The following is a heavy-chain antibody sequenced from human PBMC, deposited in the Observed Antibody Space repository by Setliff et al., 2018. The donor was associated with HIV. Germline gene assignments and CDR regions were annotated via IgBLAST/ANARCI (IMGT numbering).Heavy chain of an antibody. CDR1: GGPLNSRNW. J-gene: IGHJ4*02. CDR3: ARMLWRWGNYFDY. D-gene: IGHD3-16*01. Sequence: SETLSLTCAVSGGPLNSRNWWSWVRQPPGKGLEWIGEVFHSGSANSNASLRSRVMISVDTSKNQFSLKLTSVTAADTAVYYCARMLWRWGNYFDYWGQGTLVTVSS. V-gene: IGHV4-4*02. CDR2: VFHSGSA.